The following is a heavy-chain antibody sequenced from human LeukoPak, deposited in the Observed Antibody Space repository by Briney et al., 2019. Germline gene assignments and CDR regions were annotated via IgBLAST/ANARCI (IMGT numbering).Heavy chain of an antibody. CDR3: AKGPYSSSWYFDY. CDR1: GFTFSSYG. Sequence: GGSLRLSCAASGFTFSSYGMHWVRQAPGKGLEWVAVISYDGSNKYYADPVKGRFTISRDNSKNTLYLQMNSLRAEDTAVYYCAKGPYSSSWYFDYWGQGTLVTVSS. CDR2: ISYDGSNK. V-gene: IGHV3-30*18. J-gene: IGHJ4*02. D-gene: IGHD6-13*01.